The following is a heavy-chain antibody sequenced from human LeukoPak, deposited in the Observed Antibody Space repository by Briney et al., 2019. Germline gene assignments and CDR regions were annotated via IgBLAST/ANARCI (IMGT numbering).Heavy chain of an antibody. CDR3: ARHRNYDSWSGYGPVWYYYMDV. J-gene: IGHJ6*03. D-gene: IGHD3-3*01. Sequence: GESLKISCKGSGYRFTSYWIGWVRQMPGKGLEWMGIIYPGDSDTTYSPSFQGQVTISADQSISTAYLQWSSLKASDTAMYYCARHRNYDSWSGYGPVWYYYMDVWGKGTTVTVSS. CDR2: IYPGDSDT. V-gene: IGHV5-51*01. CDR1: GYRFTSYW.